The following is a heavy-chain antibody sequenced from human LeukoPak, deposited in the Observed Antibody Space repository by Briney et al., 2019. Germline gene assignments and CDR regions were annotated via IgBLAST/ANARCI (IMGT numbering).Heavy chain of an antibody. CDR2: IYYSGST. CDR3: ARGSNMIGSDY. CDR1: GGSISSYY. V-gene: IGHV4-59*01. D-gene: IGHD3-22*01. Sequence: SETLSLTCTVSGGSISSYYWSWIRQPPGKGLEWIGYIYYSGSTNYNPSLKSRVTISVDTSKNQFFLKLSSVTAADTAVYYCARGSNMIGSDYWGQGTLVTVSS. J-gene: IGHJ4*02.